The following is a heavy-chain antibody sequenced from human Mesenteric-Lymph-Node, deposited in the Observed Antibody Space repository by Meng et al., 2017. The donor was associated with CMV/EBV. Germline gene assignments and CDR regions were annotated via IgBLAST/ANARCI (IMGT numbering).Heavy chain of an antibody. CDR3: GRGQQTFDP. CDR1: GYSFPGYS. V-gene: IGHV1-2*06. CDR2: ISPNTGNT. D-gene: IGHD1-1*01. J-gene: IGHJ5*02. Sequence: QVQLVQSGAEVKKPGSSVKVSCKASGYSFPGYSIHWVRQAPRQGLEWMGRISPNTGNTIYEKNFQGRVTMTRDTSINTAYMELSSMTSDDTAVYYCGRGQQTFDPWGQGTLVTVSS.